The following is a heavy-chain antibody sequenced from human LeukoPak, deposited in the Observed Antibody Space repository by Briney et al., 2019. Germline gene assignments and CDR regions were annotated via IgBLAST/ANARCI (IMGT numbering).Heavy chain of an antibody. CDR1: GGSISSYY. CDR3: ASFAYYGSGSYSFDY. V-gene: IGHV4-59*08. J-gene: IGHJ4*02. CDR2: IYYSGST. D-gene: IGHD3-10*01. Sequence: SETLSLTCTVSGGSISSYYWSWLRQPPGKGLEWLGYIYYSGSTNYNPSLKSRVTISVDTSKNQFSLKLSSVTAADTAVYYCASFAYYGSGSYSFDYWGQGTLVTVSS.